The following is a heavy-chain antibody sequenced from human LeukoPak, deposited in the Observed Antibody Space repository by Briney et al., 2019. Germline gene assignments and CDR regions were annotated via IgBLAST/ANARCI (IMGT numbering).Heavy chain of an antibody. J-gene: IGHJ4*02. D-gene: IGHD1-26*01. CDR3: AREGRVGATYYFDY. CDR2: ISSSSSYI. V-gene: IGHV3-21*01. CDR1: GFTFSSYS. Sequence: GGSLRLSCAASGFTFSSYSMNWVRQAPGKGLEWVSSISSSSSYIYYADSVKGRFTISRDNAKNSLYLQMNSLRAEDTAVYYCAREGRVGATYYFDYWGQGTLVTVSS.